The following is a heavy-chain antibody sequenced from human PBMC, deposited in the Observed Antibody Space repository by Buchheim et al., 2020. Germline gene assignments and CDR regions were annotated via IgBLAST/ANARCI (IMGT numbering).Heavy chain of an antibody. D-gene: IGHD3-10*01. V-gene: IGHV3-33*06. CDR2: IRYDGVKK. Sequence: QMELVESGGGVVQPGMSLKLSCAASGFTFSSYGMHWVRQTPGKGLEWVAVIRYDGVKKDYSDSVKGRFTISRDNSKKTMYLQMNSLRADDTAVYYCAKEVAPRYYNGMDVWGQGT. CDR1: GFTFSSYG. J-gene: IGHJ6*02. CDR3: AKEVAPRYYNGMDV.